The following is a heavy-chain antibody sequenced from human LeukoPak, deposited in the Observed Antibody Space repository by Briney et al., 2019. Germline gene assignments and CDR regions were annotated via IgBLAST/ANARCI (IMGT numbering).Heavy chain of an antibody. CDR2: IWYDGSNK. J-gene: IGHJ5*02. Sequence: GGSLRLSCAASGFTFSSYGMHWVRQAPGKGLEWVAVIWYDGSNKYYADSVKGRFTISRDNSKNTLYLQMNSLRAEDTAVYYCAKGGKQLAFDPWGQGTLVTVSS. CDR1: GFTFSSYG. V-gene: IGHV3-33*06. CDR3: AKGGKQLAFDP. D-gene: IGHD6-13*01.